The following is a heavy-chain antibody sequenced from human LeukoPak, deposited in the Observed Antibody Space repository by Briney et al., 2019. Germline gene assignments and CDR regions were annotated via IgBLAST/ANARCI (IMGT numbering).Heavy chain of an antibody. V-gene: IGHV3-23*01. J-gene: IGHJ4*02. D-gene: IGHD4-11*01. Sequence: QPGRSLILSCAASGFSLRNHGMNWVRQAPGKGLEWVSSITGSGDSTYYADSVKGRFTISRDNSKNTLYLQMNSLRAEDTAVYYCADSNYWYPVDYWGQGTLVTVSS. CDR2: ITGSGDST. CDR3: ADSNYWYPVDY. CDR1: GFSLRNHG.